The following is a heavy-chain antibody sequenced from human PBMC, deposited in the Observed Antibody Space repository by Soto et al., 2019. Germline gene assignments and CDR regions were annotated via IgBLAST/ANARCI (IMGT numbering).Heavy chain of an antibody. D-gene: IGHD2-21*01. V-gene: IGHV3-66*01. CDR3: SRDDGYCGGGGGYGVPMDV. J-gene: IGHJ6*03. CDR1: GFTVSTHY. CDR2: IQSGGST. Sequence: EVQLVESGGDLVQPGGSLRLSCEASGFTVSTHYMNWVRQAPGKGLEWVSLIQSGGSTFYADSVKGRFTISRDNSKNTLFLQLNSLRVEDTAMYYCSRDDGYCGGGGGYGVPMDVWGRGTAVTVSS.